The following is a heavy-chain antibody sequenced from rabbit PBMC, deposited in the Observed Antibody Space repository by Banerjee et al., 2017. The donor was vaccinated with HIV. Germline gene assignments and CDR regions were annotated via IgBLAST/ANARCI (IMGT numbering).Heavy chain of an antibody. Sequence: QEQLEESGGDLVKPGASLTLTCTASGFSFSSGYNMCWVRQAPGKGLEWIACIYAGSSGSTYYANWAKGRFTITSNTNQNTVTLQMTSLTAADTATYFCARGANYGGAGFSLWGQGTLVTVS. D-gene: IGHD4-2*01. J-gene: IGHJ4*01. CDR1: GFSFSSGYN. V-gene: IGHV1S45*01. CDR3: ARGANYGGAGFSL. CDR2: IYAGSSGST.